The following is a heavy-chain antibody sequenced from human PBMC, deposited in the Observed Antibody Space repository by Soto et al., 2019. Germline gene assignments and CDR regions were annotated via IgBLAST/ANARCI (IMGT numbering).Heavy chain of an antibody. Sequence: QVQLVESGGGVVQPGRSLRLSCAASGFTFSSYGMHWVRQAPGKGLAWVAVISYDGSNKYYADSVKGRFTISRDNSKNTLYLQMNSLRAEDTAVYCCAKDHRTRAAAGPEMNFDYWGQGTLVTVSS. CDR2: ISYDGSNK. J-gene: IGHJ4*02. V-gene: IGHV3-30*18. CDR1: GFTFSSYG. D-gene: IGHD6-13*01. CDR3: AKDHRTRAAAGPEMNFDY.